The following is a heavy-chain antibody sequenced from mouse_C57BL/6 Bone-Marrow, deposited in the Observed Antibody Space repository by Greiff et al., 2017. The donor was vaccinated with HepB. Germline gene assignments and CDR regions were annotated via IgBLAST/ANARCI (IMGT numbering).Heavy chain of an antibody. J-gene: IGHJ2*01. Sequence: QVQLQQPGAELVKPGASVKLSCKASGYTFTSYWMHWVKQRPGQGLEWIGMIHPNSGSTNYNEKFKSKATLTVDKSSSTAYMQLSSLTSEDSAVYYCARGVITTVVADYWGQGTTLTVSS. CDR1: GYTFTSYW. CDR3: ARGVITTVVADY. V-gene: IGHV1-64*01. D-gene: IGHD1-1*01. CDR2: IHPNSGST.